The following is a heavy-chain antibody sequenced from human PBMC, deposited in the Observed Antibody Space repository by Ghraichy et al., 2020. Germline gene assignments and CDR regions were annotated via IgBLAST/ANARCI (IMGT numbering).Heavy chain of an antibody. J-gene: IGHJ3*01. D-gene: IGHD3-10*01. CDR2: ISHSAST. Sequence: SETLSLTCTVSAFSISSGYYWGWIRQPPGKGLEWFGSISHSASTFYNPSLKTRVTISVDTSKNQFSLKLSSVTAADTAVYYCARVYGSGKSDGFDVWGQGTMVTVSS. CDR3: ARVYGSGKSDGFDV. CDR1: AFSISSGYY. V-gene: IGHV4-38-2*02.